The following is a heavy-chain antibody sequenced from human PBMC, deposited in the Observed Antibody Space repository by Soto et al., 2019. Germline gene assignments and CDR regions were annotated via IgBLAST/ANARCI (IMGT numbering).Heavy chain of an antibody. J-gene: IGHJ6*02. D-gene: IGHD2-8*01. CDR2: VSANNGHT. CDR3: ARDIESVTAKHFFYYYAMDV. CDR1: GFTFSNYG. V-gene: IGHV1-18*01. Sequence: ASVKVSCKASGFTFSNYGLNWVRQAPGQGLEWMGWVSANNGHTNYAQNLQGRVSMTTDTSTSTAYMELRGLRFDDTAVYYCARDIESVTAKHFFYYYAMDVWGQGTTVTVSS.